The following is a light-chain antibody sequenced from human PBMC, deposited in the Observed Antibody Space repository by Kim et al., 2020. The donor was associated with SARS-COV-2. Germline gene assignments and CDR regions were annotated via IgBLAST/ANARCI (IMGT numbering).Light chain of an antibody. V-gene: IGLV1-47*01. J-gene: IGLJ3*02. Sequence: GQRVTISCSGSRSNIGSNYVYWYQQVPGTAPKLLISRNNQRPSGVPDRFSGSKSGTSASLAISGLRSEDEADYYCAAWDDSLSGRVFGGGTQLTVL. CDR3: AAWDDSLSGRV. CDR2: RNN. CDR1: RSNIGSNY.